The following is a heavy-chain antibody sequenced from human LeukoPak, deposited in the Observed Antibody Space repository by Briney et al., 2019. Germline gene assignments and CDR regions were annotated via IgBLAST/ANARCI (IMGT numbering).Heavy chain of an antibody. CDR1: GGSISSYY. CDR3: ARRYEDAFDI. J-gene: IGHJ3*02. D-gene: IGHD5-12*01. CDR2: IYYSGST. V-gene: IGHV4-59*01. Sequence: HSETLSLTCTVSGGSISSYYWSWIRQPPGKGLEWIGYIYYSGSTNYNPSLKSRVTISVDTSKNQFSLKLSSVTAADTAVYYCARRYEDAFDIWGQGTMVTVSS.